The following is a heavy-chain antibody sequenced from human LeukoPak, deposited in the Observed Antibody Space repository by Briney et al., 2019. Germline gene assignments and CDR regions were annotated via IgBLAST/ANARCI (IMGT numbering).Heavy chain of an antibody. J-gene: IGHJ4*02. D-gene: IGHD4-11*01. V-gene: IGHV3-9*01. CDR3: VRDLDTVTTAFFVY. CDR2: ISWNSGSI. CDR1: GFTFDDYA. Sequence: GGSLRLSCAASGFTFDDYAMHWVRQAPGKGLEWVSGISWNSGSIGYADSVKGRFTISRDNAKNSLYLQMNSLRAEDTAVYYCVRDLDTVTTAFFVYWGQGTLVTVSS.